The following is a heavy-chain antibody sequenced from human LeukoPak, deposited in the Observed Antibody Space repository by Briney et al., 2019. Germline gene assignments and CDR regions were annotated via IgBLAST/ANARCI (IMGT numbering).Heavy chain of an antibody. CDR1: GFTFSSYT. D-gene: IGHD1-1*01. CDR2: ISPSSSYI. Sequence: GGSLRLSCAASGFTFSSYTINWVRQAPGKGLEWVSSISPSSSYIYYADSVKGRFTISRDNAKNSLYLQMNSLRAEDTAVYYCARGGDWNGRRAFDIWGQGTMVTVSS. V-gene: IGHV3-21*01. CDR3: ARGGDWNGRRAFDI. J-gene: IGHJ3*02.